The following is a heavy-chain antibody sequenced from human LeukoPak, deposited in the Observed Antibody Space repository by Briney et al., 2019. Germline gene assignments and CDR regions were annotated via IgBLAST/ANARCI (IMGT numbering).Heavy chain of an antibody. J-gene: IGHJ4*02. V-gene: IGHV3-30*02. CDR1: GFTFSSYG. Sequence: GGSLSLSCAASGFTFSSYGMHWVRQAPGKGLEWVAFIRYDGSNKYYADSVKGRFTISRDNSKNTLYLQMNSLRAEDTAVYYCAKDLGYWGQGTLVTVSS. CDR2: IRYDGSNK. CDR3: AKDLGY.